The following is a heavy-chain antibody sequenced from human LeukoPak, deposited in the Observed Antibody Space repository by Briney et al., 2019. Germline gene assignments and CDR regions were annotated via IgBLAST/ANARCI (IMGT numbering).Heavy chain of an antibody. Sequence: SVKVSCKASGGTFSSYAISWVRQAPGQGLEWMGGIIPIFGTANYAQKFQGRVTITADESTSTAYMELSSLRSEDTAVYYCARAPRWLQSRGNWYLDLWGRGTLVTVSS. CDR2: IIPIFGTA. D-gene: IGHD5-24*01. CDR1: GGTFSSYA. V-gene: IGHV1-69*13. CDR3: ARAPRWLQSRGNWYLDL. J-gene: IGHJ2*01.